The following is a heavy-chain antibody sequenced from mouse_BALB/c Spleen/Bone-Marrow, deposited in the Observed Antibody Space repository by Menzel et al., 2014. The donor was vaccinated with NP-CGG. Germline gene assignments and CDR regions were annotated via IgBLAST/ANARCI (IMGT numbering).Heavy chain of an antibody. J-gene: IGHJ3*01. V-gene: IGHV7-3*02. CDR3: ARDIGLRLRFAY. Sequence: DVMLVESGGGLVQPGGSLRLSCATSGFTFTDYYMSWVRQPPGKALEWLGFIRNKANGYTTEYSASVKGRFTISRDNSQSILHLQMNTLRAEDSATYYCARDIGLRLRFAYWGQGTLVTVSA. CDR2: IRNKANGYTT. CDR1: GFTFTDYY. D-gene: IGHD1-2*01.